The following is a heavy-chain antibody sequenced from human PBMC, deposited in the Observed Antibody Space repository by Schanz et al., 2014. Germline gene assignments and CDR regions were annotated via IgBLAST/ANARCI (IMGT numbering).Heavy chain of an antibody. Sequence: EGQLLESGGGLIQPGGSLRLSCAASGFTFSSYAMSWVRQAPGKGLEWVSTISASGGSTYYSYSVNFRFTISRDNSKNILYLQMNSLRAEDTAVYYCAKARRKSNCSGGRCFHYSYYGMDVGGQGTTGTGAS. V-gene: IGHV3-23*01. D-gene: IGHD2-15*01. J-gene: IGHJ6*02. CDR3: AKARRKSNCSGGRCFHYSYYGMDV. CDR1: GFTFSSYA. CDR2: ISASGGST.